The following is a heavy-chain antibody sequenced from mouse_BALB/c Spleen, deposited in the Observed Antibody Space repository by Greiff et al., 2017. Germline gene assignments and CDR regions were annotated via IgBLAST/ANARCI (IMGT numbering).Heavy chain of an antibody. D-gene: IGHD2-4*01. Sequence: QVQLQQSGAELVRPGTSVKVSCKASGYAFTNYLIEWVKQRPGQGLEWIGVINPGSGGTNYNEKFKGKATLTADKSSSTAYMELSSLTSEDSAVYYCTRRSTMITTAMDYWGQGTSVTVSS. V-gene: IGHV1-54*01. CDR2: INPGSGGT. CDR1: GYAFTNYL. J-gene: IGHJ4*01. CDR3: TRRSTMITTAMDY.